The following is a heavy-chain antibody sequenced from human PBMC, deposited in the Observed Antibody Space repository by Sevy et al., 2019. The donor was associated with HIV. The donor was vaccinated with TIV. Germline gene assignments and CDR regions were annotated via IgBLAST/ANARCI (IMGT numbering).Heavy chain of an antibody. V-gene: IGHV3-23*01. CDR2: ISGSGGGT. CDR1: GFTFSNYA. CDR3: AKDHTGKYYWGVRGSMDV. Sequence: GESLKISCAASGFTFSNYAMSWVRQAPGKGLQWVSAISGSGGGTYYADSVKGRFTISRDNSENTLYLHMNSLRAEDTDVYYCAKDHTGKYYWGVRGSMDVWGQGTTVTVSS. D-gene: IGHD1-26*01. J-gene: IGHJ6*02.